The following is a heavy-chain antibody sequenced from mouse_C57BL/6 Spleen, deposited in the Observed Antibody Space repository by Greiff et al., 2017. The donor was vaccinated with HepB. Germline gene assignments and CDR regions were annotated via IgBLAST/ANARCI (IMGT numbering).Heavy chain of an antibody. CDR1: GYTFTSYD. V-gene: IGHV1-85*01. J-gene: IGHJ4*01. CDR3: ANEISYYGSSDYAMDY. D-gene: IGHD1-1*01. CDR2: IYPRDGST. Sequence: VQLQQSGPELVKPGASVKLSCKASGYTFTSYDINWVKQRPGRGLEWIGWIYPRDGSTKYNEKFKGKATLTVDTSSSTAYMELHSLTSEDSAVYFCANEISYYGSSDYAMDYWGQGTSVTVSS.